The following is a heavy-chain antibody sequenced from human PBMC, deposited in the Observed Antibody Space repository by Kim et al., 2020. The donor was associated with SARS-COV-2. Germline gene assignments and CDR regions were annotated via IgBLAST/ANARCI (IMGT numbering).Heavy chain of an antibody. CDR1: GDSISSNNW. Sequence: SETLSLTCAVSGDSISSNNWWSWVRQPPGKGLEWIGEISHSGNVNYNPSIKSRVTILLDRSKNEFSLELRSVTAADTAVYFCAREYSNSSSSPFDSWGQGTLVTVYS. CDR2: ISHSGNV. D-gene: IGHD6-13*01. J-gene: IGHJ4*02. V-gene: IGHV4-4*02. CDR3: AREYSNSSSSPFDS.